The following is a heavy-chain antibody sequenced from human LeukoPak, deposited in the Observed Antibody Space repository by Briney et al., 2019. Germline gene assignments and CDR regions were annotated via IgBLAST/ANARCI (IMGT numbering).Heavy chain of an antibody. D-gene: IGHD4-11*01. CDR2: FSGSGGST. CDR1: GFTFSSYA. J-gene: IGHJ4*02. V-gene: IGHV3-23*01. Sequence: GGSLRLSCAASGFTFSSYAMSWVRQAPGKGLEWVSGFSGSGGSTYYADSVKGRFTISRDNSKNTLYLQMNSLRAEDTAVYYCAKDDPVTTVTTLYFDNWGQGTLVTVSS. CDR3: AKDDPVTTVTTLYFDN.